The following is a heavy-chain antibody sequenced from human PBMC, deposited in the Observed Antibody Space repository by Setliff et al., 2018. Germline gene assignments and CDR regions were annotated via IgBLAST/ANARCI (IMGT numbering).Heavy chain of an antibody. CDR2: INHSGTT. D-gene: IGHD3-10*01. Sequence: SETLSLTCAAYGGTFSDYYWTWIRQPPGKGLEWIGEINHSGTTNYHPSLRSRVTISVDTSKNQFSLKLKSVTAADTAVYYCARAPGRNIRGDYWGQGALVTVSS. V-gene: IGHV4-34*01. CDR3: ARAPGRNIRGDY. CDR1: GGTFSDYY. J-gene: IGHJ4*02.